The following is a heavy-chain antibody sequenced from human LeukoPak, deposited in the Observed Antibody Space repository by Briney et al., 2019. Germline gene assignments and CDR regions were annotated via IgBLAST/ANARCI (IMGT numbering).Heavy chain of an antibody. CDR1: GFTFDDYA. D-gene: IGHD5-12*01. J-gene: IGHJ3*02. CDR3: ARDYDLDAFDI. V-gene: IGHV3-9*01. CDR2: ISWNSGSI. Sequence: GGSLRLSCAASGFTFDDYAMHWVRQAPGKGLEWVSGISWNSGSIGYADSVKGRFTISRDNSKNTLYLQMNSLRAEDTAVYYCARDYDLDAFDIWGQGTMVTVSS.